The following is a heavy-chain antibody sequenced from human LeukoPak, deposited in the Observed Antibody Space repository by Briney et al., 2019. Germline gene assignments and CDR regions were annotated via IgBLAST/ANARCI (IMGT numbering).Heavy chain of an antibody. CDR1: GFTFSSYS. V-gene: IGHV3-21*01. J-gene: IGHJ4*02. CDR3: ARYYYDSSGQRDYFDY. Sequence: GGSLRLSCAASGFTFSSYSMNWVRQAPGKGLEWVSSISSSSSYIYYADSVKGRFTISRDNAKNSLYLQMNSLRAEDTAVYYCARYYYDSSGQRDYFDYWGQGTLVTASS. D-gene: IGHD3-22*01. CDR2: ISSSSSYI.